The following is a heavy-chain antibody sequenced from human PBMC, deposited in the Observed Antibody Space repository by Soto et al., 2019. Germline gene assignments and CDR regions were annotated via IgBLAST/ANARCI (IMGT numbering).Heavy chain of an antibody. CDR2: IGHDGSNK. V-gene: IGHV3-33*01. J-gene: IGHJ6*02. D-gene: IGHD2-15*01. CDR3: AREKGVVAAMAHYYYYGMDV. Sequence: QVQLVESGGGVVQPGRSLRLSCAASGFTFSSYGMHWVRQAPGKGLEWVAVIGHDGSNKYYADCVKGRFTISSDNFKNTLYLQMNRLRAEDTAVYYCAREKGVVAAMAHYYYYGMDVWGQGTTVTVSS. CDR1: GFTFSSYG.